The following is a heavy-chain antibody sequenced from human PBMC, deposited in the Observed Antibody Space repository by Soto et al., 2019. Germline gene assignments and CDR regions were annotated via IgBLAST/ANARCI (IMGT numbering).Heavy chain of an antibody. CDR2: IYPGDSDT. CDR3: ARHPIHYYYDSSGYYYASTLRPVPPDY. V-gene: IGHV5-51*01. Sequence: LGESLKISCKVSGYSFTSYWIGWVRQMPGKGLEWMGIIYPGDSDTRYSPSFQGQVTISADKSISTAYLQWSSLKASDTAMYYCARHPIHYYYDSSGYYYASTLRPVPPDYWGQGTLVTVSS. D-gene: IGHD3-22*01. CDR1: GYSFTSYW. J-gene: IGHJ4*02.